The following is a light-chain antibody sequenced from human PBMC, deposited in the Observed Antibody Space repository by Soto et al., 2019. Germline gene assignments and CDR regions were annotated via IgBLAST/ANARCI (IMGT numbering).Light chain of an antibody. V-gene: IGLV2-14*01. J-gene: IGLJ1*01. CDR3: TSNTSSDTYV. CDR2: DVS. Sequence: QSALNQPASVSGSPGQWITISCTGTSSDVGGYNYVSWYQQRPGKVPRLMIYDVSNRPSGVSNRFSGSKSGNTASLTISGLQAEDEADYYCTSNTSSDTYVFGTGTKVNVL. CDR1: SSDVGGYNY.